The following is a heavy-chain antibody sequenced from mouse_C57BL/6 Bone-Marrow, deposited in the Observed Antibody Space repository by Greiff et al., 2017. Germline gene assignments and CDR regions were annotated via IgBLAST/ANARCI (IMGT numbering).Heavy chain of an antibody. CDR3: ARHDDYESWFAY. CDR1: GFTFSDYG. Sequence: EVHLVESGGGLVQPGGSLKLSCAASGFTFSDYGMAWVRQAPRKGPEWVAFISNLAYSIYYADTVTGRFTISRENAKNTLYLEMSSLRSEDTAMYYCARHDDYESWFAYWGQGTLVTVSA. V-gene: IGHV5-15*01. CDR2: ISNLAYSI. D-gene: IGHD2-4*01. J-gene: IGHJ3*01.